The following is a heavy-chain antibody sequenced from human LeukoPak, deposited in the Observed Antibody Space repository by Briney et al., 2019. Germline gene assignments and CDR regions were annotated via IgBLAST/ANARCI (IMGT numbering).Heavy chain of an antibody. Sequence: PGGSLRLSCVGSGFTFSTSWMHWVRQAPGKGPEYVAYINQDGSETNYVDSVKGRFTISRDNAKNSLYVQMSSLRVEDTAVYYCVGGDSRELWGQGTLVTVSS. J-gene: IGHJ4*02. V-gene: IGHV3-7*01. CDR1: GFTFSTSW. CDR2: INQDGSET. D-gene: IGHD3-22*01. CDR3: VGGDSREL.